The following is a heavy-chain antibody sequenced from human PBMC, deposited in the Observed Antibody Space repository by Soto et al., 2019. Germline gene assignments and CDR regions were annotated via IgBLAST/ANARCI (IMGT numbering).Heavy chain of an antibody. CDR3: VSYNRHKPFDY. Sequence: PGGSLRLSCAASGFTFSSYWMYWVRQAPGKGLVWVSGIKTDGSTTSYADSVKGRFTISRDNAKNTLYLQMNSLRAEDTALYYCVSYNRHKPFDYWGQGTLVTVSS. D-gene: IGHD1-20*01. CDR1: GFTFSSYW. CDR2: IKTDGSTT. J-gene: IGHJ4*02. V-gene: IGHV3-74*01.